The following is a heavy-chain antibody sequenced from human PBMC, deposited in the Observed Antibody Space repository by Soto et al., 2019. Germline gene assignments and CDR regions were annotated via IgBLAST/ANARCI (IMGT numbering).Heavy chain of an antibody. D-gene: IGHD6-13*01. Sequence: QVQLVQSGAEVKKPGASVKVSCKASGYTFTSYYMHWVRQAPGQGLEWMGIINPSGGSTSYAQKFQGRVTMTRDTSTSTVYMELSSLRSEDTAVYYCARDLNTGIAAAGTAGGYYYYGMDVW. CDR1: GYTFTSYY. J-gene: IGHJ6*01. V-gene: IGHV1-46*01. CDR2: INPSGGST. CDR3: ARDLNTGIAAAGTAGGYYYYGMDV.